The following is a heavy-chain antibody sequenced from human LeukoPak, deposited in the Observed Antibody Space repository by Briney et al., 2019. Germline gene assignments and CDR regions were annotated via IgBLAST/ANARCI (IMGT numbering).Heavy chain of an antibody. CDR2: IYYSGST. Sequence: SETLSLTCTVSGGSISSYYWSWIRQPPGKGLEWIGYIYYSGSTNYNPSLKSRVTISVDTSKNQFSLKLSSVTAADTAVYYRGRVHGSGSYYNDYWGQGTLVTVSS. D-gene: IGHD3-10*01. CDR1: GGSISSYY. V-gene: IGHV4-59*01. J-gene: IGHJ4*02. CDR3: GRVHGSGSYYNDY.